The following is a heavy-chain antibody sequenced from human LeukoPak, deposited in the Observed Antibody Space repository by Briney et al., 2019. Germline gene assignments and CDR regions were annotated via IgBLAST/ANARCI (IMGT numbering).Heavy chain of an antibody. Sequence: GGSLRLSCAASGFTFSSYWMHWVRHAPGKGLVWVSRINSDGSRTTYADSVKGRFTISRGNAKNTLYLQMNSLRAEDTSVYYCARDPRYQLLGDAFDIWGQGTMVTVSS. CDR3: ARDPRYQLLGDAFDI. J-gene: IGHJ3*02. D-gene: IGHD2-2*01. CDR1: GFTFSSYW. V-gene: IGHV3-74*01. CDR2: INSDGSRT.